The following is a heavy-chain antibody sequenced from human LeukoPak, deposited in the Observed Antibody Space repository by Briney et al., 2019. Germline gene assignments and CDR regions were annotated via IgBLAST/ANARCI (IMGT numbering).Heavy chain of an antibody. D-gene: IGHD2-15*01. CDR2: IYHSGTT. CDR1: GGSITSYF. Sequence: SETLSLTCTVSGGSITSYFWTWIRQPPGKGLEWIGYIYHSGTTNYNPSLKNRVTISVDTSKTQFSLRLTSVTPADTAVYYCAQKAPYSPGYSQHWGQGTLVTVSS. J-gene: IGHJ1*01. V-gene: IGHV4-59*01. CDR3: AQKAPYSPGYSQH.